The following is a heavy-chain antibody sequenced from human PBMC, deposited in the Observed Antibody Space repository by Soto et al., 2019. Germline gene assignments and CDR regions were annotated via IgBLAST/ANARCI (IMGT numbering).Heavy chain of an antibody. CDR2: IYTSGST. CDR3: ARARYSGSSYYFDY. CDR1: GGSISSYY. J-gene: IGHJ4*02. Sequence: QVQLQESGPGLVKPSETLSLTCTVSGGSISSYYWSWIRQPAGKGLEWIGRIYTSGSTNYNPSLTSRVTVSVDTSKNQFSLKLSSVTAADTAVYYCARARYSGSSYYFDYWGQGTLVTVSS. D-gene: IGHD1-26*01. V-gene: IGHV4-4*07.